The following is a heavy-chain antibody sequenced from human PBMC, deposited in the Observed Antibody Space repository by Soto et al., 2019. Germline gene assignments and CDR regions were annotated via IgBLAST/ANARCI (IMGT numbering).Heavy chain of an antibody. CDR1: GFSFSDFY. D-gene: IGHD1-26*01. CDR3: ARPNWSGSPAYFDY. CDR2: ISSSGDTI. V-gene: IGHV3-11*01. J-gene: IGHJ4*02. Sequence: PGGSLRLSCGGSGFSFSDFYMSWIRQAPGKGLEWISYISSSGDTIYYADSVRGRFTISRDNAKNSLYLQMNSLRADDTAVYYCARPNWSGSPAYFDYWGPGTLVTSPQ.